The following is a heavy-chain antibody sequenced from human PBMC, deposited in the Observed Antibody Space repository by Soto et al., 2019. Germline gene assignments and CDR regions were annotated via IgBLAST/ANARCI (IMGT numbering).Heavy chain of an antibody. J-gene: IGHJ4*02. Sequence: PGGSLRLSCAASGFTFSSYGMHWVRQAPGKGLEWVAVISYDGSNKYYADSVKGRFTISRDNSKNTLYLQMNSLRAEDTAVYYCAKDRVSSSSSKNLHFDYWGQGTLVTVSS. CDR2: ISYDGSNK. V-gene: IGHV3-30*18. CDR1: GFTFSSYG. D-gene: IGHD6-6*01. CDR3: AKDRVSSSSSKNLHFDY.